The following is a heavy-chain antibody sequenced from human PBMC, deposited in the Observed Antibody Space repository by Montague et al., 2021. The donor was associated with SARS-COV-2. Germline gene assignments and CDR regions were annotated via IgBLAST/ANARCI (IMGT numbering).Heavy chain of an antibody. D-gene: IGHD3-9*01. CDR1: GFSLSTSGMR. CDR2: IDWXDDK. CDR3: ARSYYDILTAYYTPFDY. V-gene: IGHV2-70*04. Sequence: PALVKPTQTLTLTCTSSGFSLSTSGMRASWIRQPPGKALEWLARIDWXDDKFYSTSLKTRLTISKDTSKNQVVLTMTNMDPVDTATYYCARSYYDILTAYYTPFDYWGQGTLVTVSS. J-gene: IGHJ4*02.